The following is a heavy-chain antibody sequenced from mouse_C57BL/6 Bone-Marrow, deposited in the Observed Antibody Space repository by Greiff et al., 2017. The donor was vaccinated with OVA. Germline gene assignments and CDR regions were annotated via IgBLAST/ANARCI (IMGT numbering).Heavy chain of an antibody. V-gene: IGHV1-82*01. CDR3: EGLFITGFAY. J-gene: IGHJ3*01. CDR2: IYPGDGDT. Sequence: LVESGPELVKPGASVKISCKASGYAFSSSWMNWVKQRPGKGLEWIGRIYPGDGDTNYNGKFKGKATLTADKSSSTAYMQHSSRTSEDAAVIFFEGLFITGFAYWGQGTLVTVSA. D-gene: IGHD1-1*01. CDR1: GYAFSSSW.